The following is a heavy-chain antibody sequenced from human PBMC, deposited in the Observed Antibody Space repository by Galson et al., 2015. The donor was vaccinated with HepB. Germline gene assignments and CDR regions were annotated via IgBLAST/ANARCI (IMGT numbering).Heavy chain of an antibody. J-gene: IGHJ6*02. CDR1: GFTFSSYA. CDR3: ARVMTTVYEGYYYGMDV. Sequence: SLRLSCAASGFTFSSYAMHWVRQAPGKGLEWVAVISYDGSNKYYADSVKGRFTISRDNSKNTLYLQMNSLRAEDTAVYYCARVMTTVYEGYYYGMDVWGQGTTVTVSS. CDR2: ISYDGSNK. D-gene: IGHD4-17*01. V-gene: IGHV3-30*04.